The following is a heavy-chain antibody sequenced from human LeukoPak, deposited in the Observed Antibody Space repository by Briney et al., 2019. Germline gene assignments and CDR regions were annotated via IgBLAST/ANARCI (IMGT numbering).Heavy chain of an antibody. CDR3: ARDAGPYGSGSYSRY. CDR1: GFTFSSYG. J-gene: IGHJ4*02. D-gene: IGHD3-10*01. CDR2: IKQDGSEK. V-gene: IGHV3-7*01. Sequence: GGSLRLSCAASGFTFSSYGMSWVRQAPGKGLEGVANIKQDGSEKYYVDSVKGRFTISRDNAKNSLYLQMNSLRAEDTAVYYCARDAGPYGSGSYSRYWGQGTLVTVSS.